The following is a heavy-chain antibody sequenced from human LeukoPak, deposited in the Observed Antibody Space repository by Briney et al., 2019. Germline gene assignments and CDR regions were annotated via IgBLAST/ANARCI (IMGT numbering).Heavy chain of an antibody. V-gene: IGHV4-31*03. CDR2: IYYSGST. Sequence: PSETLSLTCTVSGGSISSGGYYCSWIRQHPGKGLEWIGYIYYSGSTYYNPSLKSRVTISVDTSKNQFSLKLSSVTAADTAVYYCAREDVCTSCYFPYYGMDVWGQGTTVTVSS. CDR3: AREDVCTSCYFPYYGMDV. J-gene: IGHJ6*02. D-gene: IGHD2-2*01. CDR1: GGSISSGGYY.